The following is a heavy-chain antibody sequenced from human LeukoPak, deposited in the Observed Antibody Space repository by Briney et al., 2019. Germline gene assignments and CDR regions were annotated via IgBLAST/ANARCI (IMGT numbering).Heavy chain of an antibody. V-gene: IGHV3-11*04. CDR3: AGGELLGD. J-gene: IGHJ4*02. CDR2: IDSSGDVI. CDR1: GFIFSDYY. D-gene: IGHD3-10*01. Sequence: PGGSLRLSCAASGFIFSDYYMTWIRQAPGKGLEWLSYIDSSGDVIYYADSVKGRFTISRDNAKNMLYLQMNSLGAEDTAVYYCAGGELLGDWGQGTLVTVSS.